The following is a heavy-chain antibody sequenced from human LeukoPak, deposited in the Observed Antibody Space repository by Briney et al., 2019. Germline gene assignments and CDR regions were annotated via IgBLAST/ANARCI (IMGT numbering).Heavy chain of an antibody. V-gene: IGHV5-51*01. Sequence: GESLKIPCKVSGYRFTSYCIGWVRQMPGKGLEWMGIIYPGDSGPTYSPSFQGQVTISVDKSINTAYLQWSSLQASDTAMYYCGMSGDRVPLQDDVFDVWGQGTMVTVST. CDR1: GYRFTSYC. CDR3: GMSGDRVPLQDDVFDV. D-gene: IGHD1-26*01. J-gene: IGHJ3*01. CDR2: IYPGDSGP.